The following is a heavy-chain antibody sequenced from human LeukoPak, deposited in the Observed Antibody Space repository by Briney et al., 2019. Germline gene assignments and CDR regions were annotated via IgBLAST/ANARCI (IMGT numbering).Heavy chain of an antibody. Sequence: GGSLRLSCAASGFTFSSYSMNWVRQAPGKGLEWVGHIKSKNDGGTTDHAAPVKGRFTISRDDSKNTLYLQMSSLKTEDTAVYYCTTDLRGGYGVKVAATLDYWGQGTLVTVSS. CDR2: IKSKNDGGTT. J-gene: IGHJ4*02. V-gene: IGHV3-15*01. CDR3: TTDLRGGYGVKVAATLDY. CDR1: GFTFSSYS. D-gene: IGHD2-15*01.